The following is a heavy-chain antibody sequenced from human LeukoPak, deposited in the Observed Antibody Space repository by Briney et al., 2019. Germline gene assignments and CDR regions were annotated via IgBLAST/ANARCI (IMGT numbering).Heavy chain of an antibody. CDR2: INHSGST. Sequence: SETLSLTCAVYGGSFSGYYWSWIRQPPGKGLEWIGEINHSGSTNYNPSLKSRVTISVDTSKNQFSLKLSSVTAADTAVYYCARAPGRVRGVSYYYYGMDVWGQGTTVTVSS. V-gene: IGHV4-34*01. CDR3: ARAPGRVRGVSYYYYGMDV. D-gene: IGHD3-10*01. CDR1: GGSFSGYY. J-gene: IGHJ6*02.